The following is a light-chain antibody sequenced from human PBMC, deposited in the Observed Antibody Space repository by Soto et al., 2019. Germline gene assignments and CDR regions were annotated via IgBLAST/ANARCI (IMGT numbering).Light chain of an antibody. V-gene: IGLV2-11*01. CDR1: SGDVGGYNF. CDR3: CSYGGSYTWV. CDR2: DVS. J-gene: IGLJ3*02. Sequence: QSALTQPRSVSGSPGQSVTISCTRASGDVGGYNFVSWYQQHPGKAPTLMIFDVSQRPSGVPDRFSGSKSGNTASLTISGLQAEDEADYYCCSYGGSYTWVFGGGTKLTVL.